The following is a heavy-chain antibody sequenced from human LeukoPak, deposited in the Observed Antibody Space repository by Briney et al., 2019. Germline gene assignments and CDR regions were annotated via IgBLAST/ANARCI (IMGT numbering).Heavy chain of an antibody. J-gene: IGHJ4*02. D-gene: IGHD1-26*01. Sequence: GGSLRLSCAVSGLTLSNYAMSWVRQAPGKGLEWVAVIWRDGSNKYYADSVKGRFTVSRDNPKNTLNLQMDSLRVEDTAVYYCARHGSGRKYFDPLDYWGQGTLVTVSS. V-gene: IGHV3-33*08. CDR2: IWRDGSNK. CDR1: GLTLSNYA. CDR3: ARHGSGRKYFDPLDY.